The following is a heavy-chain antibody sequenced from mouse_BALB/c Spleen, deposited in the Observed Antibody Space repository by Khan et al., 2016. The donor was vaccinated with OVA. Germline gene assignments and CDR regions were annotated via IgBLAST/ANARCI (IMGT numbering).Heavy chain of an antibody. Sequence: EVQLQESGPELVKPGASVKISCKASGYTFTDYNMDWVKQSLGKSLEWIGYIYPNNGGAGYNQKFKTKATLTVDISSSTAYMELRSVTSEDSADYHCGRAGYGSFAYWGQGTLVTVSA. J-gene: IGHJ3*01. CDR3: GRAGYGSFAY. CDR2: IYPNNGGA. D-gene: IGHD1-2*01. CDR1: GYTFTDYN. V-gene: IGHV1S29*02.